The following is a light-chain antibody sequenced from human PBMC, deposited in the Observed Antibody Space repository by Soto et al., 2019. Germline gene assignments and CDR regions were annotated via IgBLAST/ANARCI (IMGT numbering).Light chain of an antibody. Sequence: QAVVTQPPSASGTPGQRVTISCSGSSSNIGSNYVYWYQQLPGTAPKLLIYSNNQRPSGVPDRFSGSKSGTSASLAISGLRSEDEADYYCAAWDDSLSGPGVFGGGTKLTVL. V-gene: IGLV1-47*02. CDR1: SSNIGSNY. CDR3: AAWDDSLSGPGV. CDR2: SNN. J-gene: IGLJ2*01.